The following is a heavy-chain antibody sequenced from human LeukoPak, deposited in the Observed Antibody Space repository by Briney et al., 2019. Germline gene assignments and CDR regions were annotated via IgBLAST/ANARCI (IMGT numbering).Heavy chain of an antibody. Sequence: GGSLRLSCAASGFTFSSYSMNWVRQAPGKGLEWVSSISSSSSYICYADSVKGRFTISRDNAKNSLYLQMNSLRAEDTAVYYCARDKSSGWYKYFQHWGQGTLVTVSS. CDR3: ARDKSSGWYKYFQH. J-gene: IGHJ1*01. CDR1: GFTFSSYS. CDR2: ISSSSSYI. D-gene: IGHD6-19*01. V-gene: IGHV3-21*01.